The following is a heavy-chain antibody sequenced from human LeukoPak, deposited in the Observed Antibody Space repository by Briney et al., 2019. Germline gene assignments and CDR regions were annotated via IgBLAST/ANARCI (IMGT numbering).Heavy chain of an antibody. CDR1: GFTFSSYE. V-gene: IGHV3-48*03. J-gene: IGHJ6*04. CDR2: ISSSGSTI. Sequence: GGTLRLSCAASGFTFSSYEMNWVRQAPGKGLEWVSYISSSGSTIYYADSVKGRFTISRDNAKNSLYLQMNSLRAEDTAVYYCAGLGITMIGGVWGKGTTVTISS. D-gene: IGHD3-10*02. CDR3: AGLGITMIGGV.